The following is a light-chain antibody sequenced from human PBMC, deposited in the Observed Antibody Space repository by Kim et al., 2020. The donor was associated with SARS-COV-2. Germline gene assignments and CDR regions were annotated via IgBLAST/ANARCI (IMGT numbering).Light chain of an antibody. CDR3: VLYMGSGVWV. Sequence: QTVVTQEPSFSVSPGGTVTLTCGLSSGSVSTSYYPSWYQQTPGQAPRTLIYSTNTRSSGVPDRFSGSILGKKAALTITGAQADDESDYYCVLYMGSGVWVFGGGTQLTVL. V-gene: IGLV8-61*01. CDR1: SGSVSTSYY. J-gene: IGLJ3*02. CDR2: STN.